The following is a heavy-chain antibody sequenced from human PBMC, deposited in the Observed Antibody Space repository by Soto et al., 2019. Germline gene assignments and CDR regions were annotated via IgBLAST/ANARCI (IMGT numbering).Heavy chain of an antibody. J-gene: IGHJ4*02. CDR3: VVAGQPNYFDY. CDR1: GYTFTSYG. V-gene: IGHV1-18*01. Sequence: QVQLVQSGAEVKKPGASVKVSCKASGYTFTSYGMNWVRQAPGQGLEWMGWINAYNGNTNYAQKLQGRVTMTTDTTTSTANMKLRSVRTDVTAVDYCVVAGQPNYFDYWGQGTLVTVSS. D-gene: IGHD2-15*01. CDR2: INAYNGNT.